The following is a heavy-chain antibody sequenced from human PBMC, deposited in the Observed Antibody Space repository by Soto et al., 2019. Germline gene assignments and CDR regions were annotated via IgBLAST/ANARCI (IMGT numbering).Heavy chain of an antibody. CDR1: GYTFTSYG. V-gene: IGHV1-18*01. CDR3: ARFRREQYYYYGMDV. J-gene: IGHJ6*02. Sequence: VASVKVSCKASGYTFTSYGISWVRQAPGQGLEWMGWISAYNGNTNYAQKLQGRVTMTTDTSTSTAYMELRSLRSDDTAVYYCARFRREQYYYYGMDVWGQGTTVTVSS. CDR2: ISAYNGNT.